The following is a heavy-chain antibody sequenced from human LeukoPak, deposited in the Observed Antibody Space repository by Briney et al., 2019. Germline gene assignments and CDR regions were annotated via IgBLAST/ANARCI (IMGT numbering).Heavy chain of an antibody. V-gene: IGHV4-4*07. D-gene: IGHD6-19*01. Sequence: SETLSLTCTVSGGSISSYYWSWIRQPAGKGLEWIGRIYTSGSTNYNPSLKSRVTISADTSKNQFSLNLSSVTAADTAVYYCARKQWVEYYFESWGQGTLVTVSS. CDR1: GGSISSYY. CDR3: ARKQWVEYYFES. J-gene: IGHJ4*02. CDR2: IYTSGST.